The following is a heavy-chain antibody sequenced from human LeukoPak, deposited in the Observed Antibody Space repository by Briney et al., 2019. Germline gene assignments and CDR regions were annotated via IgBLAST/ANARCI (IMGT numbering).Heavy chain of an antibody. V-gene: IGHV4-39*07. J-gene: IGHJ5*02. D-gene: IGHD6-19*01. CDR1: GGSISSSSYY. CDR3: ATHYSSGWYSGWFDP. CDR2: IYYSGST. Sequence: SETLSLTCTVSGGSISSSSYYWGWIRQPPGKGLEWIGSIYYSGSTYYNPSLKSRVTISVDTSKNQFSLKLSSVTAADTAVYYCATHYSSGWYSGWFDPWGQGTLVTVSS.